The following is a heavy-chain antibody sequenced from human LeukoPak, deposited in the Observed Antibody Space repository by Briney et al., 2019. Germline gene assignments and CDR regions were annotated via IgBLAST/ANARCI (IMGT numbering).Heavy chain of an antibody. V-gene: IGHV4-4*09. J-gene: IGHJ6*02. Sequence: SETLSLTCTVSGGSIGIYYWAWIRQPPGKGLEWIGYIFHSGSTNYNPSLKSRLTISVDTSRNQFSLRLSSVTAADTAVYYCARVLGTYSSSWYYYYGMDVWGQGTTVTVSS. D-gene: IGHD6-13*01. CDR1: GGSIGIYY. CDR2: IFHSGST. CDR3: ARVLGTYSSSWYYYYGMDV.